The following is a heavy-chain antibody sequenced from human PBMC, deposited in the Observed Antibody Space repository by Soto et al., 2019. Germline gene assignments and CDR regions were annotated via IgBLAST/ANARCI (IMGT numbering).Heavy chain of an antibody. CDR1: GFTFSSYS. J-gene: IGHJ4*02. D-gene: IGHD3-9*01. V-gene: IGHV3-21*01. CDR2: ISSSSSYI. CDR3: ARDPILTGSYYFDY. Sequence: EVQLVESGGGLVKPGGSLRLSCAASGFTFSSYSMNWVRQAPGKGLEWVSSISSSSSYIYYADSVKGRFTISRDNAKNSLYLQMNSLRAEDTAVYYCARDPILTGSYYFDYWGQGTLVTVSS.